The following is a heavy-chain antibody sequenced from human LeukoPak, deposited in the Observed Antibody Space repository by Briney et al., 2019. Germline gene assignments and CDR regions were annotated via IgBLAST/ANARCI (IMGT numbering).Heavy chain of an antibody. CDR2: IFYSGGT. V-gene: IGHV4-39*01. CDR1: GGSISSSSYY. D-gene: IGHD6-19*01. CDR3: ARRGSGLDWFDP. J-gene: IGHJ5*02. Sequence: SETLSLTCTVSGGSISSSSYYWGWIRHPPGKGLEWIGSIFYSGGTYYSPSLKSRVTISVDTSNNQFSLKLSSVTAADTAVYYCARRGSGLDWFDPWGQGTLVTVSS.